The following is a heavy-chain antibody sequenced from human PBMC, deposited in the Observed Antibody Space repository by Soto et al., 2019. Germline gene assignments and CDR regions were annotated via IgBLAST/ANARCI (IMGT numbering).Heavy chain of an antibody. Sequence: SETLSLTCTVSGGSIRSGDYYWSWIRQPPGKGLEGIGYIYYSGTTYYNPSLKSRVTISVDTSKNQFSLKVNSVTAADTAGYYCARALIQLWPHYYYGMDVWGQGTTVT. D-gene: IGHD5-18*01. J-gene: IGHJ6*02. V-gene: IGHV4-30-4*01. CDR2: IYYSGTT. CDR3: ARALIQLWPHYYYGMDV. CDR1: GGSIRSGDYY.